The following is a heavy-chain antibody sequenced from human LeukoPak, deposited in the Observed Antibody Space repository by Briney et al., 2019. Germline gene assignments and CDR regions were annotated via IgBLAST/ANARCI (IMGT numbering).Heavy chain of an antibody. J-gene: IGHJ4*02. V-gene: IGHV1-2*02. CDR1: GYTFTGYY. CDR2: INPNSGGT. Sequence: ASVKVSCKASGYTFTGYYMHWVRQAPGQGLGWMGWINPNSGGTNYAQKFQGRVTMTRDTSISTAYMELSRLRSDDTAAYYCASEVYDSSGYYSNYWGQGTLVTVSS. D-gene: IGHD3-22*01. CDR3: ASEVYDSSGYYSNY.